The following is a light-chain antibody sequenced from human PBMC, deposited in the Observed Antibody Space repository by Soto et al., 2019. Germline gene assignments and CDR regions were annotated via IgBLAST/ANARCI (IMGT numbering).Light chain of an antibody. Sequence: DIQMTQSPSSLSASVGDRVTITCRASQGISTYLNWYQQKPGKPPKLLIHTASTLQSGVPSRFSGSGSGTDFTLTISSLQPEDFATYYCQQTYSTLNSFGQGTKLEIK. CDR2: TAS. CDR1: QGISTY. CDR3: QQTYSTLNS. J-gene: IGKJ2*03. V-gene: IGKV1-39*01.